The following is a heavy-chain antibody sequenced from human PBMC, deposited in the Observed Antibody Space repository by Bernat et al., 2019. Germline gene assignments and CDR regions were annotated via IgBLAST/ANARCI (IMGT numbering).Heavy chain of an antibody. Sequence: QVQLVESGGGVVQPGRSLRLSCAASGFTFSTYGMHWVRQAPGKGLEWVAVISYDGSNKYYADSVKGRFTISRDNSKNTLYLQMNSLRAEDTAVYYCAKDTGGDQQRVHLFDYWGQGTLVTVSS. D-gene: IGHD6-13*01. CDR1: GFTFSTYG. CDR3: AKDTGGDQQRVHLFDY. V-gene: IGHV3-30*18. J-gene: IGHJ4*02. CDR2: ISYDGSNK.